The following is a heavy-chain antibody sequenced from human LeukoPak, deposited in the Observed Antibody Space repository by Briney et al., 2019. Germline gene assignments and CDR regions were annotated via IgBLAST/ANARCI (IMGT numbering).Heavy chain of an antibody. V-gene: IGHV3-23*01. J-gene: IGHJ4*02. CDR1: GFTFSSYA. Sequence: HPGGPLRLSCAASGFTFSSYAMSWVRQASGKGLEWVSAISGSGGSTYYADSVKGRFTISRDNSKNTLYLQMNSLRAEDTAVYYCAKVPLYYESSGYYSHFDYWGQGTLVTVSS. D-gene: IGHD3-22*01. CDR2: ISGSGGST. CDR3: AKVPLYYESSGYYSHFDY.